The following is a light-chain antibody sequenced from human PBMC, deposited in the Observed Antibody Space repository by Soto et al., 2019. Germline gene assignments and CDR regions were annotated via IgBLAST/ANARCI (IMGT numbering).Light chain of an antibody. Sequence: DIQLTQSPSFLSASVGDRVTITCRASLGIASHLAWYQQTPGKAPKFLIYAGSTLESGVPSTLSGSGFATEFTLTISSLQPEDFATYYCQQVNTFPHTFGQGTKLEIK. CDR2: AGS. CDR1: LGIASH. CDR3: QQVNTFPHT. J-gene: IGKJ2*01. V-gene: IGKV1-9*01.